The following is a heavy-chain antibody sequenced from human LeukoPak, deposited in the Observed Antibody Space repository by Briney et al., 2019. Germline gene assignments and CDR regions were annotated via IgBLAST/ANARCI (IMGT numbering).Heavy chain of an antibody. CDR1: GFTFSSYG. D-gene: IGHD5-12*01. Sequence: GRSLRLSCAASGFTFSSYGMHWVRQAPGKGLEWVAVISYDGSNKYYADSVKGRLTISRDNSKNTLYLQMNSLRAEDTAVYYCAKVRYSGYDWGAFDIWGQGTMVTVSS. CDR3: AKVRYSGYDWGAFDI. V-gene: IGHV3-30*18. CDR2: ISYDGSNK. J-gene: IGHJ3*02.